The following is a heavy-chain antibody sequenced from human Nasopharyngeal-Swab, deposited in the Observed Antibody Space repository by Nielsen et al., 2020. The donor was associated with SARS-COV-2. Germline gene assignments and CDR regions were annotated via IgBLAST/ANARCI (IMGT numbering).Heavy chain of an antibody. CDR2: ISYDGSNK. D-gene: IGHD2-21*02. J-gene: IGHJ1*01. V-gene: IGHV3-30*18. CDR3: AKDPSIVVVTAEYFQH. CDR1: GFTFSSYG. Sequence: GGSLRLSCAASGFTFSSYGMHWVRQAPGRGLEWVAVISYDGSNKYYADSVKGRFTISRDNSKNTLYLQMNSLRADDTAVYYCAKDPSIVVVTAEYFQHWSQGTLVTVSS.